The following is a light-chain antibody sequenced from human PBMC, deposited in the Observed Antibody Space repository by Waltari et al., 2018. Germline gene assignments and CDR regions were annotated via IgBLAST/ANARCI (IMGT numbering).Light chain of an antibody. CDR2: AAS. J-gene: IGKJ1*01. CDR3: QKYNSALWT. V-gene: IGKV1-27*01. CDR1: QGISNY. Sequence: DIQMTHSPSSMPASVGDRVPITCRASQGISNYLAWYQQKPGKVPKLLIYAASTLQSGVPSRFSGSGSGTDFTLTISSLQPEDVATYYCQKYNSALWTFGQGTKVEIK.